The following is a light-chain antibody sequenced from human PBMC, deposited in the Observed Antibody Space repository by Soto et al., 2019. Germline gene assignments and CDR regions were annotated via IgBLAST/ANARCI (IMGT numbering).Light chain of an antibody. J-gene: IGKJ1*01. CDR3: QHYNSYSEA. Sequence: DVQMTQSPSTLSASVGDRVTITCRASQSINNLLAWYQQKPGKAPKFLIYDVSTLKSGVPSRFSGSGSGTEFTLTISSLQPDDFATYYCQHYNSYSEAFGQGTKVDIK. CDR1: QSINNL. V-gene: IGKV1-5*01. CDR2: DVS.